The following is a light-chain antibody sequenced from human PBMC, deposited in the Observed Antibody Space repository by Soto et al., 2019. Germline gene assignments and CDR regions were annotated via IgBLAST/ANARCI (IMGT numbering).Light chain of an antibody. CDR1: QSINTN. Sequence: EKRMTPSPANLSVFSGGRAPFFFRASQSINTNLAWFQLKPGQAPRLLIYGASIRAAGIPARFSGSGSGTEFSLTISSLQSEDFGVFFCQQYDQWWTFGQGTKVDIK. CDR3: QQYDQWWT. V-gene: IGKV3-15*01. J-gene: IGKJ1*01. CDR2: GAS.